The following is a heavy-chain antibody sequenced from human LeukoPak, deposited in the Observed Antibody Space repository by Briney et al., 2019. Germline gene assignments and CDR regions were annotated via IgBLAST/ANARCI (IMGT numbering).Heavy chain of an antibody. V-gene: IGHV5-51*01. CDR2: IYPGDSDT. CDR3: ARHVGDGYNYYYYGMDV. D-gene: IGHD5-24*01. J-gene: IGHJ6*02. CDR1: GYSFTSYW. Sequence: GESLKISCKGSGYSFTSYWIGWVRQMPGKGLEWMGIIYPGDSDTRYSPSFQGQVTISADKSISTAYLQWSSLKASDTAMYYCARHVGDGYNYYYYGMDVWGQGTTVTVSS.